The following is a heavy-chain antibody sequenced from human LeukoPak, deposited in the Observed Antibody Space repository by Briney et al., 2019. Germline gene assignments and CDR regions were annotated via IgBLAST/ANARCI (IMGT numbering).Heavy chain of an antibody. D-gene: IGHD3-22*01. CDR1: GFSLSTSGVG. Sequence: SGPTLVNPTQTLTLTCTFSGFSLSTSGVGVGWIRQPPGKALEWLALIYWDDDKRYSPSLKSRLTITKDTSKNQVVLTMTNMDPVDTATYYCAHTVQYYYDSSGEVRYWGQGTLVTVSS. V-gene: IGHV2-5*02. J-gene: IGHJ4*02. CDR3: AHTVQYYYDSSGEVRY. CDR2: IYWDDDK.